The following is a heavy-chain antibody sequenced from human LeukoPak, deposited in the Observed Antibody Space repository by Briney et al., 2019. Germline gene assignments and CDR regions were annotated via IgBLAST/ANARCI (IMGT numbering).Heavy chain of an antibody. V-gene: IGHV3-30-3*01. CDR3: ARSMVRGVIGSHFDY. D-gene: IGHD3-10*01. CDR1: GFTFSSYA. Sequence: AGSLRLSCSASGFTFSSYAMQWVRPAPARGLAWVAVISYDGSNKYYADSVQGRFTISRDNSKNTLYLQMNSLRAEDTAVYYCARSMVRGVIGSHFDYWGQGTLVTVSS. CDR2: ISYDGSNK. J-gene: IGHJ4*02.